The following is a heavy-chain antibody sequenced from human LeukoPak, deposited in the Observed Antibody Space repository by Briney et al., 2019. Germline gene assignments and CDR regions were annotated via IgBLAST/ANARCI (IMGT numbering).Heavy chain of an antibody. CDR1: GGSITSSSDY. Sequence: PSETLSLTCTVSGGSITSSSDYWGWIRQPPGKGLEWIGYIYYSGTTNYNPSLKGRVTISADTAKNQFSLQLSSVTAADTAVYYCARNHCSGGSCYFDYWGQGTRVTVS. V-gene: IGHV4-39*01. J-gene: IGHJ4*02. CDR3: ARNHCSGGSCYFDY. D-gene: IGHD2-15*01. CDR2: IYYSGTT.